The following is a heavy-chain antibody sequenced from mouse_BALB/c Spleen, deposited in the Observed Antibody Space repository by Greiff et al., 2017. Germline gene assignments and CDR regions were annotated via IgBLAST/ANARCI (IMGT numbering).Heavy chain of an antibody. CDR2: ISSGGST. Sequence: EVQRVESGGGLVKPGGSLKLSCAASGFTFSSYAMSWVRQTPEKRLEWVASISSGGSTYYPDSVKGRFTISRDNARNILYLQMSSLRSEDTAMYYCARGRDGYYVDYAMDYWGQGTSVTVSS. CDR3: ARGRDGYYVDYAMDY. V-gene: IGHV5-6-5*01. J-gene: IGHJ4*01. CDR1: GFTFSSYA. D-gene: IGHD2-3*01.